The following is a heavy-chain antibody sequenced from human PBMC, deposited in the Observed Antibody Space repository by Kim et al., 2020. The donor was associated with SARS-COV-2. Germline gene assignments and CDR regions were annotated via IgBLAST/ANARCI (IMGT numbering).Heavy chain of an antibody. CDR3: SREITATGRGWLDP. V-gene: IGHV1-46*01. CDR1: GYTFTSYY. Sequence: ASVKVSCKASGYTFTSYYLHWVRQAPGQGLEWMGMINPIGGTTNNAQKFQGRLTMTRDTSTSTVYMELSTLRSADTAVYYCSREITATGRGWLDPWGQGTLDTVSP. J-gene: IGHJ5*02. CDR2: INPIGGTT. D-gene: IGHD6-13*01.